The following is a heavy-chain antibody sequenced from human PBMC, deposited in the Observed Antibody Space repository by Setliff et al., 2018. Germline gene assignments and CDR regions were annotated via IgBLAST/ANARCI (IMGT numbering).Heavy chain of an antibody. J-gene: IGHJ6*02. Sequence: ASVKVSCKASGYTFTSYDINWVRQATGQGLEWMGWMNPNSGNTGYAQKFQGSVTMTRNTSISTAYMELSSLRSEDTAVYYCARAYSSGWYAVYIHYYGMDVWGQGTTVTVSS. CDR3: ARAYSSGWYAVYIHYYGMDV. CDR1: GYTFTSYD. CDR2: MNPNSGNT. D-gene: IGHD6-19*01. V-gene: IGHV1-8*01.